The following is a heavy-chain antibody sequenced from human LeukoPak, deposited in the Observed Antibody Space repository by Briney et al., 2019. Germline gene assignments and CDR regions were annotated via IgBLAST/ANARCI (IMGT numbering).Heavy chain of an antibody. CDR3: AKSGGAGSYYFMPFDH. CDR2: ISWNSDTI. Sequence: GRSLRLSCAGSGFTFGHYAIHWVRQSPGKGLEWVSSISWNSDTIGYADFVQGRFTVSRDNARNSVHLQMSSLRTEDTAMYYCAKSGGAGSYYFMPFDHWGQGTLVTVSS. D-gene: IGHD3-10*01. V-gene: IGHV3-9*01. J-gene: IGHJ4*02. CDR1: GFTFGHYA.